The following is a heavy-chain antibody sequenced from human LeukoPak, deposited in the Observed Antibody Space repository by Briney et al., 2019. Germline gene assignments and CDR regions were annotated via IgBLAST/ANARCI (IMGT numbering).Heavy chain of an antibody. Sequence: SETLSLTCTVSGGSISSGGYYWSWIRQHPGKGLEWIGYIYYSGSTYYNPSLKSRVTISVDTSKNQFSLKLSSVTAADTAVYYCARDKAVDIVVDDAFDIWGQGTMVTVSS. CDR2: IYYSGST. J-gene: IGHJ3*02. CDR1: GGSISSGGYY. CDR3: ARDKAVDIVVDDAFDI. V-gene: IGHV4-31*03. D-gene: IGHD2-21*01.